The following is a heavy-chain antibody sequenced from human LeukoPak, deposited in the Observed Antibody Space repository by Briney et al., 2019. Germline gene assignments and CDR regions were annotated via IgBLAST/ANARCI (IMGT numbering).Heavy chain of an antibody. CDR3: ARDGQYSSSYDY. Sequence: ASVNVSCKASGGTFSSYAISWVRQAPGQGLEWMGGIIPIFGTANYAQKFQGRVTITADESTSTAYMELSSLRSEDTAVYHCARDGQYSSSYDYWGQGTLVTVSS. V-gene: IGHV1-69*01. CDR2: IIPIFGTA. D-gene: IGHD6-13*01. CDR1: GGTFSSYA. J-gene: IGHJ4*02.